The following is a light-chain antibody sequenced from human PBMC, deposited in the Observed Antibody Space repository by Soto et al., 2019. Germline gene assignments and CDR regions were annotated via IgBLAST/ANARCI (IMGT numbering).Light chain of an antibody. J-gene: IGLJ1*01. CDR2: GNN. Sequence: QSALTQPPSVSGAPGQRVTVSCTGSSSNIGAGYDVHWYQQLPGTAPKLLIYGNNNRPSGVPDRFSGSKSGTSASLAITGLQAEDEADYYCQSYDSSLSAPYVFGTGTKVTVL. CDR1: SSNIGAGYD. CDR3: QSYDSSLSAPYV. V-gene: IGLV1-40*01.